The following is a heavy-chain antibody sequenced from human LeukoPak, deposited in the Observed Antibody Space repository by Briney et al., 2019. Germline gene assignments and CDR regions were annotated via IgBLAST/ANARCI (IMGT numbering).Heavy chain of an antibody. J-gene: IGHJ4*02. CDR2: ISGSGGDT. Sequence: GGSLRLSCAASGFTFSSYAMSWVRQAPGKGLEWVSVISGSGGDTVYADSVKGRFTISRDNSKNTLYLQMNSLRAEDTAVYYCAKDRITMIVVVLDYWGQGTLVTVSS. V-gene: IGHV3-23*01. CDR1: GFTFSSYA. D-gene: IGHD3-22*01. CDR3: AKDRITMIVVVLDY.